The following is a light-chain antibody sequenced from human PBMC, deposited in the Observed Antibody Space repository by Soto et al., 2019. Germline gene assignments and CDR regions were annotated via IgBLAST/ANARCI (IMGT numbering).Light chain of an antibody. CDR3: QQRTNWPRYT. V-gene: IGKV3-11*01. CDR2: DAS. CDR1: QPVSSY. Sequence: EIVLTQSPATLSLSPGERATLSCRTSQPVSSYLAWYQQKPGQAPRLLIYDASNRATGIPARFSGSGSGTDFTLTISSLEPEDFAVYFSQQRTNWPRYTFGQGTKLEIK. J-gene: IGKJ2*01.